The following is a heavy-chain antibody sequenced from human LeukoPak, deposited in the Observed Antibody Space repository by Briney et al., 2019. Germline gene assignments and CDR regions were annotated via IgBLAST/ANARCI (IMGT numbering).Heavy chain of an antibody. V-gene: IGHV1-2*02. D-gene: IGHD1-20*01. CDR2: INPNSGGT. J-gene: IGHJ5*02. Sequence: GASVKVSCTASGYTFTGYYMHWVRQAPGQGLEWMGWINPNSGGTNYAQKFQGRATMTRDTSISTAYMELSRLRSDDTAVYYCARQYNWNPMIWFDPWGQGTLVTVSS. CDR3: ARQYNWNPMIWFDP. CDR1: GYTFTGYY.